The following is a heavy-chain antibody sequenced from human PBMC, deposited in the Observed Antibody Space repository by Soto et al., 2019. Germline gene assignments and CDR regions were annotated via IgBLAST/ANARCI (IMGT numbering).Heavy chain of an antibody. Sequence: TLSVTCTVFSGSVSSCTRLSSWIRQSPGKRLEWIAYIYYSVSTNYNPSLNSRATISVDTSKSQVSLTLTSVTAADAAVYYCARSPNYYYYGFDVWGQGTTVT. J-gene: IGHJ6*02. V-gene: IGHV4-61*01. CDR2: IYYSVST. CDR3: ARSPNYYYYGFDV. D-gene: IGHD3-10*01. CDR1: SGSVSSCTRL.